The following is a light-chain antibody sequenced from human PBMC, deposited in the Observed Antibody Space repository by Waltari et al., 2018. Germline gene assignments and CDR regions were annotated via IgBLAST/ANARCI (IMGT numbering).Light chain of an antibody. CDR2: GVS. CDR3: QQYGTTPCT. CDR1: ESVSGSD. Sequence: EIVLTQSPGTLSLSPGERATLSCRASESVSGSDLAWYQQKPGKAPRLLIHGVSSRATGIPDRFSGSASGTDFSLTISILEPEDFAVYYCQQYGTTPCTFGQGTKLEI. V-gene: IGKV3-20*01. J-gene: IGKJ2*02.